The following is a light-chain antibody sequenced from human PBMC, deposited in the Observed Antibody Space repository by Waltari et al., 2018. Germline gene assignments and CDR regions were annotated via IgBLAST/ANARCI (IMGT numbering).Light chain of an antibody. CDR3: ATWDDSLNGVV. CDR1: SSNIGDYI. J-gene: IGLJ2*01. Sequence: QSVLTQPPSASGSPGQRVTISCSGISSNIGDYIVKWYQHFPGTAPKLLIYRSYQRTSGVPDRFSGSKSGTSASLAISGLQSEDEADYYCATWDDSLNGVVFGGGTKLTVL. V-gene: IGLV1-44*01. CDR2: RSY.